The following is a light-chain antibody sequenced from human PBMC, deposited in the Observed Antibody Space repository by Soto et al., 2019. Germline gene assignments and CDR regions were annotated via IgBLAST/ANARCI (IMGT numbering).Light chain of an antibody. V-gene: IGKV1-39*01. J-gene: IGKJ5*01. Sequence: IQLTQSPSSLSASVGDRVTITCRASQGIITYLNWYQQKPGKAPKLLIYAASSLQSGVPSRFTGSGSGTDFTLTISSLQPEDFATYFCQQSYTTPITFGQGTRLENK. CDR1: QGIITY. CDR3: QQSYTTPIT. CDR2: AAS.